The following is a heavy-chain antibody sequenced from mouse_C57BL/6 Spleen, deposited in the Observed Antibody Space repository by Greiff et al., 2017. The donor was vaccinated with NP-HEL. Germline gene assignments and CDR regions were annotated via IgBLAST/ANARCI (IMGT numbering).Heavy chain of an antibody. V-gene: IGHV1-69*01. CDR1: GYTFTSYW. CDR3: ARGGDWDAYYYAMDY. Sequence: QVQLQQPGAELVMPGASVKLSCKASGYTFTSYWMHWVKQRPGQGLEWIGEIDPSDSYTNYNQKFKGKSTLTVDKSSSTAYMQLSSLTSEDSAVYYCARGGDWDAYYYAMDYWGQGTSVTVSS. D-gene: IGHD4-1*01. CDR2: IDPSDSYT. J-gene: IGHJ4*01.